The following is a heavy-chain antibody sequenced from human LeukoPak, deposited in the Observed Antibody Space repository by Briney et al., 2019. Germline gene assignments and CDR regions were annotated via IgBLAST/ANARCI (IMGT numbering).Heavy chain of an antibody. CDR1: GFTFSSYA. CDR3: VKGGGYSKSPLDY. V-gene: IGHV3-64D*06. J-gene: IGHJ4*02. CDR2: ISSSGSST. D-gene: IGHD6-13*01. Sequence: GGSLRLSCSASGFTFSSYAMHWVRQAPGKGLESVSAISSSGSSTYYADSVKGRFTISRDNSKNTVYLQMSSLRAADTAVYYCVKGGGYSKSPLDYWGQGTLATVSS.